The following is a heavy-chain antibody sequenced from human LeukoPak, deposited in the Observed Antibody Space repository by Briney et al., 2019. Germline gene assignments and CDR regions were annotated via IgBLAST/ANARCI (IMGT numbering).Heavy chain of an antibody. CDR2: ISNSGGST. D-gene: IGHD5-12*01. J-gene: IGHJ4*02. CDR3: ARGPSGYHNT. V-gene: IGHV3-23*01. Sequence: GGSLRLSCAASGFTFSSYAMSWVRQTPGKGLEWVSGISNSGGSTYYADSVKGRFTISRDNSKNTLYLQMNSLRAEDTAVYYCARGPSGYHNTGGQGTLVTVSS. CDR1: GFTFSSYA.